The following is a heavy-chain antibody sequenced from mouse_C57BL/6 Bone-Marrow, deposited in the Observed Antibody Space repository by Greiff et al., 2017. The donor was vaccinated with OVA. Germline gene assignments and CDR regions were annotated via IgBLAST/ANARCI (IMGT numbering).Heavy chain of an antibody. Sequence: EVKLVESGGGLVQPGGSLSLSCAASGFTFTDYYMSWVRQPPGKALEWLGFIRNKANGYTTEYSASVKGRFTISRDNSRSILYLQMNALRAEDSATYYCARYRRSTVVAPYAMDYWGQGTSVTVSS. J-gene: IGHJ4*01. CDR1: GFTFTDYY. D-gene: IGHD1-1*01. V-gene: IGHV7-3*01. CDR3: ARYRRSTVVAPYAMDY. CDR2: IRNKANGYTT.